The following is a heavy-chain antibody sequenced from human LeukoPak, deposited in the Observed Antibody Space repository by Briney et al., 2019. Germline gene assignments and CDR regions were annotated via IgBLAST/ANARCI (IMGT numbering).Heavy chain of an antibody. CDR3: ARGLSDVY. J-gene: IGHJ4*02. CDR2: INHSGST. CDR1: GGSFSGYY. Sequence: SETLSLTCAVYGGSFSGYYWTWIRQPPGKGLEWIGEINHSGSTNYNPSLKSRVTISIDTSKNQFSPILSSVTAADTAVYYCARGLSDVYWGQGTLVTVSS. V-gene: IGHV4-34*01.